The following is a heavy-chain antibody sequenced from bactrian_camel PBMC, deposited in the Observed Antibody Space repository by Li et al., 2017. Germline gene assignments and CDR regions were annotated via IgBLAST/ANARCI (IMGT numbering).Heavy chain of an antibody. V-gene: IGHV3S40*01. CDR3: ATALAG. D-gene: IGHD3*01. CDR1: GFAFNTHD. CDR2: ISKRSGVK. J-gene: IGHJ4*01. Sequence: VQLVESGGGLVQPGGSLRLSCATSGFAFNTHDMSWVRQGPGKVLEWVSAISKRSGVKDYADFVKGRFTISRDNAKNTVYLQMHSLKSEDTALYYCATALAGWGQGTQVTVS.